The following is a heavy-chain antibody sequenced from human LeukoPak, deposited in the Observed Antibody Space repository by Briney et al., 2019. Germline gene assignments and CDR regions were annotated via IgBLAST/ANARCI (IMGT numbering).Heavy chain of an antibody. CDR2: ISYDGSNK. D-gene: IGHD3-10*01. CDR1: GFTFSSYA. Sequence: PGGSLRLSCAASGFTFSSYAMHWVRQAPGKGLEWVAVISYDGSNKYYADSVKGRFTISRDNSKNTLYLQMNSLRAEDTAVYYCASCGFTMVRGVIEPWLCAFDIWGQGTMVTVSS. CDR3: ASCGFTMVRGVIEPWLCAFDI. J-gene: IGHJ3*02. V-gene: IGHV3-30*04.